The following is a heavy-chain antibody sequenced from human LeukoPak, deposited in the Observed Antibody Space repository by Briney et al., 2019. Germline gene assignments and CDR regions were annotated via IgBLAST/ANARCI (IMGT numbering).Heavy chain of an antibody. CDR2: IIPIFGTA. D-gene: IGHD1-1*01. V-gene: IGHV1-69*13. J-gene: IGHJ4*02. Sequence: GASVTVSCKASGYTFTSYYMHWVRQAPGQGLEWMGGIIPIFGTANYAQKFQGRVTITADESTSTAYMELSSLRSEDTAVYHCARHHRTWGQGTLVTVSS. CDR3: ARHHRT. CDR1: GYTFTSYY.